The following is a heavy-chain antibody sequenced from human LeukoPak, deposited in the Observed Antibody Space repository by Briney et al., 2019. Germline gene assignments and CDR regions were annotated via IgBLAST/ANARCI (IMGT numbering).Heavy chain of an antibody. CDR1: GGTFSSYA. V-gene: IGHV1-69*06. CDR3: ARVAPRRYFDWLPFDI. J-gene: IGHJ3*02. D-gene: IGHD3-9*01. CDR2: IIPIFGTG. Sequence: SVKVSCKASGGTFSSYAISWIRQAPGQGLEWMGGIIPIFGTGNYAQKFQGRVTITADKSTSTAYMELSSLRSEDTAVYYCARVAPRRYFDWLPFDIWGQGTMVTVSS.